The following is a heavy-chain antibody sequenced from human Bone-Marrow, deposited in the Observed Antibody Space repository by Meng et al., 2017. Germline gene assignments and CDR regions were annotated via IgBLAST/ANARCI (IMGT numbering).Heavy chain of an antibody. CDR1: GDSVSSNSAA. CDR2: TYYKSKWYN. J-gene: IGHJ4*02. V-gene: IGHV6-1*01. D-gene: IGHD5-12*01. Sequence: VQLHQSGPGLVSPSQTLSLTCAISGDSVSSNSAAWNCIRQSPSRGLEWLGRTYYKSKWYNDYAVSVKSRITINPDTSKNQFSLQLNSVTPEDTAVYYCARGGIVATSSLDYWGQGTLVTVSS. CDR3: ARGGIVATSSLDY.